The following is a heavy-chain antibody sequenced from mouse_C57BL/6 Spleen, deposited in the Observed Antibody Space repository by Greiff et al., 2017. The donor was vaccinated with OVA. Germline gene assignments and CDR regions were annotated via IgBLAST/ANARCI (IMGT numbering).Heavy chain of an antibody. CDR2: INPNNGGT. CDR1: GYTFTDYN. CDR3: ARPLLDGYYGWFAY. D-gene: IGHD2-3*01. J-gene: IGHJ3*01. V-gene: IGHV1-22*01. Sequence: VQLQQSGPELVKPGASVKMSCKASGYTFTDYNMHWVKQSHGKSLEWIGYINPNNGGTSYNQKFKGKATLTVNKSSSTAYMERRSLTSEDSAVYYCARPLLDGYYGWFAYWGQGTLVTVSA.